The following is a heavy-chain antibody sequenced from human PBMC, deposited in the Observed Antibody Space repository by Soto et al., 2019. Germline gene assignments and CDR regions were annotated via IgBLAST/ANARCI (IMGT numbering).Heavy chain of an antibody. CDR2: IDNSGST. V-gene: IGHV4-4*07. D-gene: IGHD3-3*01. Sequence: SETLSLTCTVSGGSISNYFCNWIRQPAGKGLEWIGRIDNSGSTNYNPPLKSRITMSADTSRNQFSLKLNSVTAADTAVYYCARGGQDFWSGPFDYWGQGALVTVSS. CDR3: ARGGQDFWSGPFDY. J-gene: IGHJ4*02. CDR1: GGSISNYF.